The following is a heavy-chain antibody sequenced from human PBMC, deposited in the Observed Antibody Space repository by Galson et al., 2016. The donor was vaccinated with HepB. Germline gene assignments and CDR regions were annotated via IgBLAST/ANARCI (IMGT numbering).Heavy chain of an antibody. Sequence: SETLSLTCSVSGDSINTHYWSWVRQPPGKRLEWLGYFYSNGNTNYNNTNYNTSLNSRVTMSVDTSKKQFSLVLKSVTATDTAVYYCARQGMVRGSNLFDTWGQGSLVTVSS. J-gene: IGHJ5*02. V-gene: IGHV4-59*08. D-gene: IGHD3-10*01. CDR2: FYSNGNTNYNNT. CDR3: ARQGMVRGSNLFDT. CDR1: GDSINTHY.